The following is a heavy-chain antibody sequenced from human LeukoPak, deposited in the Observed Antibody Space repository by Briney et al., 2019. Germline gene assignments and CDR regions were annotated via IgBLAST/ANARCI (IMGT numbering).Heavy chain of an antibody. Sequence: ASVKVSCKXSAYTFTGYYMHWVRQAPGQGLEWMGRLNPNSGGTNFSQKFKGRVTMIRDTSINTAYMELSSLTSDDTAVYYCARADSIFGAPGQDPFDPWGQGTLVTVSS. CDR1: AYTFTGYY. V-gene: IGHV1-2*06. J-gene: IGHJ5*02. CDR3: ARADSIFGAPGQDPFDP. CDR2: LNPNSGGT. D-gene: IGHD3-3*01.